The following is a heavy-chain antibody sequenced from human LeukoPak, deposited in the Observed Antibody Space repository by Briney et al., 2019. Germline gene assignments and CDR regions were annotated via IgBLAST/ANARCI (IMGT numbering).Heavy chain of an antibody. CDR2: IDCSGST. J-gene: IGHJ3*02. CDR3: ARVIQRNGVLDAFDI. D-gene: IGHD5-18*01. V-gene: IGHV4-59*01. CDR1: VGSLCSYY. Sequence: SETLSHTRTVSVGSLCSYYWSWMRPPPGRGGEWVGYIDCSGSTNYNPSLKSRVTISGDTSKTQVSLKLRPVTAADTAVYYCARVIQRNGVLDAFDIWGQGTMVTVSS.